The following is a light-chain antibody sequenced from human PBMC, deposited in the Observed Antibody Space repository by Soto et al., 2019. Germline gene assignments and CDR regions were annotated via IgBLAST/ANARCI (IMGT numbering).Light chain of an antibody. CDR3: SSYTGSNTLI. J-gene: IGLJ2*01. V-gene: IGLV2-14*01. Sequence: QSVLTQPASVSGSPGQSITISCTGTSSDVGGYNYVSWYQQYPGKAPKVMIYEVTNRPSGVSNRFSGSKSGNTASLTISGLQAEDEADYYCSSYTGSNTLIFGGGTKVTVL. CDR1: SSDVGGYNY. CDR2: EVT.